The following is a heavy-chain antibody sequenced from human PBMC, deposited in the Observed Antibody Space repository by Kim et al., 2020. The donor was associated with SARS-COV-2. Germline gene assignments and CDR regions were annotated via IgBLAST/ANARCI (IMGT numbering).Heavy chain of an antibody. CDR2: INTNTGNP. J-gene: IGHJ6*02. V-gene: IGHV7-4-1*02. Sequence: ASVKVSCKASGYTFTSYAMNWVRQAPGQGLEWMGWINTNTGNPTYAQGFTGRFVFSLDTSVSTAYLQISSLKAEDTAVYYCARDSLLVTRGGYYDFWSGYSAYGMDVWGQGTTVTVSS. CDR3: ARDSLLVTRGGYYDFWSGYSAYGMDV. CDR1: GYTFTSYA. D-gene: IGHD3-3*01.